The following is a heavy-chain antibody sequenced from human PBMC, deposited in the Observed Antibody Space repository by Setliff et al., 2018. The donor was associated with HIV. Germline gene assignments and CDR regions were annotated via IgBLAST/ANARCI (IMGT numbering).Heavy chain of an antibody. D-gene: IGHD6-19*01. CDR3: ARARSDWYNVRPYYFDL. Sequence: PSETLSLTCTVSGGSASNSRYYWAWIRQPPGKGLEYIGSIYYNEKTYYNPSLASRLSISVDKSKNQFSLTLSSVTAADTAVYYCARARSDWYNVRPYYFDLWGQGTPVTVSS. CDR2: IYYNEKT. J-gene: IGHJ4*02. V-gene: IGHV4-39*07. CDR1: GGSASNSRYY.